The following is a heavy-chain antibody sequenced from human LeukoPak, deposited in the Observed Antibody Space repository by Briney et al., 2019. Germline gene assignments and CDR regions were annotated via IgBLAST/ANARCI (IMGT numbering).Heavy chain of an antibody. J-gene: IGHJ4*02. V-gene: IGHV1-2*02. CDR3: ARDGNEAVAGTGAVTY. CDR1: GYIFTGYY. Sequence: GASVKVSCKTSGYIFTGYYMHWVRQAPGQGLDWMGWINPNSGDTNYAQNFQGRVTMTRDTSISTAYMELSRLTSDGTAVYYCARDGNEAVAGTGAVTYWGQGTLVTVSS. D-gene: IGHD6-19*01. CDR2: INPNSGDT.